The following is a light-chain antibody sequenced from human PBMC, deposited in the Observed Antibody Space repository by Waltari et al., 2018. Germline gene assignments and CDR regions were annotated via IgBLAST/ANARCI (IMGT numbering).Light chain of an antibody. CDR1: SSNIGAGYD. Sequence: QSVLTQPPSVSGAPGQRVTISCTGSSSNIGAGYDVHWSQQLPGTAPKLLIYGNSNRPSGVPDRFSGSKSGTSAALAITGLQAEDEADYYCQSYDSSLSGGVVFGGGTKLTVL. CDR3: QSYDSSLSGGVV. J-gene: IGLJ2*01. V-gene: IGLV1-40*01. CDR2: GNS.